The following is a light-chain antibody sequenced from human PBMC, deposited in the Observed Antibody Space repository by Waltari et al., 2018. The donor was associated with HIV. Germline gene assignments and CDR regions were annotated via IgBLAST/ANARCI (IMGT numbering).Light chain of an antibody. V-gene: IGKV2-28*01. Sequence: IVMTQSPLSLPVSPGEPASISCRSNLSLLHSNGNNYLDWYLHKSGQSPKLVIYLASIRASGVPDRVSGSGSGTDFTLKFSGVEAEDVGVYYCMQSLQTPRTFGGGTNVQIK. CDR1: LSLLHSNGNNY. CDR3: MQSLQTPRT. CDR2: LAS. J-gene: IGKJ4*01.